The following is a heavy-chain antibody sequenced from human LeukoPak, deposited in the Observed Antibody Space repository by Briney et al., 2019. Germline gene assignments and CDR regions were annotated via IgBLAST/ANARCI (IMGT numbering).Heavy chain of an antibody. CDR1: GFTFSSYA. J-gene: IGHJ4*02. CDR2: ISGSGGST. CDR3: AKEKPMTTVTNGTTDY. Sequence: GGSLRLSCAASGFTFSSYAMSWVRQAPGKGLEWVSAISGSGGSTYYPDSVKGRFTISRDNSKNTLYLQMNSLRAEDTAVYYCAKEKPMTTVTNGTTDYWGQGTLVTVSS. D-gene: IGHD4-17*01. V-gene: IGHV3-23*01.